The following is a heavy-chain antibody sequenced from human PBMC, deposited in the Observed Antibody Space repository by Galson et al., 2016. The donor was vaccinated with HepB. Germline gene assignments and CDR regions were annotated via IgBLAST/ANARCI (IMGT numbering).Heavy chain of an antibody. J-gene: IGHJ5*02. V-gene: IGHV4-34*01. D-gene: IGHD2-21*02. CDR3: ARGRRTKMTCHYLDP. CDR2: IIDTGIS. CDR1: DGSSTGHY. Sequence: ETLSLTCEIHDGSSTGHYWNWIRQPPGRGLEWIGEIIDTGISNYNPSLKTRLTISLDTSKNLLSLNLTSVTAADTAIYYCARGRRTKMTCHYLDPWGQGVLVTVSP.